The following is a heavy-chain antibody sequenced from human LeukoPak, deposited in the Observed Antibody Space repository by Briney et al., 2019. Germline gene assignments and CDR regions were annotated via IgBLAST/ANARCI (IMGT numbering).Heavy chain of an antibody. CDR1: GGSISSGGYY. D-gene: IGHD3-16*01. Sequence: PSETLSLTCTVSGGSISSGGYYWSWIRQHPGKGLEWIGYIYYSGSTYYNPSLKSRVTISVDTSKNQFSLKLSSVTAADTAVYYCARVDRRYDWGTAGLDVWGQGTTVTVSS. V-gene: IGHV4-31*03. CDR2: IYYSGST. CDR3: ARVDRRYDWGTAGLDV. J-gene: IGHJ6*02.